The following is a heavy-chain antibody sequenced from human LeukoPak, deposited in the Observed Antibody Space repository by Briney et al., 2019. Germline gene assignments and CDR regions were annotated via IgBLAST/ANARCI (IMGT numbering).Heavy chain of an antibody. CDR1: GFFFSGYG. D-gene: IGHD5/OR15-5a*01. Sequence: GGSLRLSCAASGFFFSGYGMHWVRQAPGKGLEWVAMIWYDGSNTYYADSVKGRFTISRDNSKNTLFLQMDSLRAEDTAVYYCARDRSTTHFDYWGQGTLVTVSS. J-gene: IGHJ4*02. V-gene: IGHV3-33*01. CDR3: ARDRSTTHFDY. CDR2: IWYDGSNT.